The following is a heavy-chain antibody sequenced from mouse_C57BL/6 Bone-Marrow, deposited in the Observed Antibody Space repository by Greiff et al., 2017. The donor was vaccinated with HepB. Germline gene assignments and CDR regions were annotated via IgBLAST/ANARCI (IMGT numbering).Heavy chain of an antibody. Sequence: QVQLQQPGAELVKPGASVKLSCKASGYTFTSYWMHWVKQRPGQGLEWIGMIHPNSGSTNYNEKFKSKATLTVDKSSSTAYMQLSSLTSEDSAVYYCARKGYYGSEYFDYWGQGTTLTVSS. CDR3: ARKGYYGSEYFDY. V-gene: IGHV1-64*01. D-gene: IGHD1-1*01. CDR2: IHPNSGST. J-gene: IGHJ2*01. CDR1: GYTFTSYW.